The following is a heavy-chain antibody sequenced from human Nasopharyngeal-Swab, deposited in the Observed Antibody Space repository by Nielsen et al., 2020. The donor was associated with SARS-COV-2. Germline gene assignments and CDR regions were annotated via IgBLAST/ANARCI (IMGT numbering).Heavy chain of an antibody. CDR3: ARVGYLYLYGAFDI. Sequence: GESLKISCAASGFTVGRNFMSWVRQAPGKGLEWVSFISRDDPPQYEDSVKGRFTISRHTSENTMYLQMNSLRAEDTAIYYCARVGYLYLYGAFDIWGQGTLVTVSS. D-gene: IGHD1-1*01. CDR1: GFTVGRNF. CDR2: ISRDDPP. V-gene: IGHV3-53*04. J-gene: IGHJ3*02.